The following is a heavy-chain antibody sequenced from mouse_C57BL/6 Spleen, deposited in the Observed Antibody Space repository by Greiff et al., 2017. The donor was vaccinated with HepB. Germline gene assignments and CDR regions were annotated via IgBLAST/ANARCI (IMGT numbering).Heavy chain of an antibody. Sequence: EVQGVESGGDLVKPGGSLKLSCAASGFTFSSYGMSWVRQTPDKRLEWVATISSGGSYTYYPDSVKGRFTISRDNAKNTRYLQMSSLKSEDTAMYYCARRPHDSNYAMDYWGQGTSVTVSS. CDR3: ARRPHDSNYAMDY. CDR2: ISSGGSYT. V-gene: IGHV5-6*01. J-gene: IGHJ4*01. CDR1: GFTFSSYG. D-gene: IGHD1-1*01.